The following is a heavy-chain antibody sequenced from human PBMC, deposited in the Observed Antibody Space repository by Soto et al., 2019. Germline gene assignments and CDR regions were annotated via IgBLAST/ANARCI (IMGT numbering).Heavy chain of an antibody. CDR2: ISYDGSNK. Sequence: GGSLRLSCVASGFTFSSYGMHWVRQAPGKGLEWVAVISYDGSNKYYADSVKGRFTISRDNSKNTLYLQMNSLRAEDTAVYYCAKDSPLAVAGLDYWRQGTLVTVSS. D-gene: IGHD6-19*01. J-gene: IGHJ4*02. CDR3: AKDSPLAVAGLDY. V-gene: IGHV3-30*18. CDR1: GFTFSSYG.